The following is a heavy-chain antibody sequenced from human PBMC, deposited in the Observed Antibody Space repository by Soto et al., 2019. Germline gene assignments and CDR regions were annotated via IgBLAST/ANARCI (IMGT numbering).Heavy chain of an antibody. CDR2: IGTSGTPV. CDR1: GFTFKTYN. CDR3: ARDPSPDSSGWYYFDY. Sequence: EVHLEESGGALVQPGGSLRLSCAASGFTFKTYNMNWVRQAPGKGLEWVSYIGTSGTPVYYADSVKGRFTISRDNAKNSLFLQMHSLRDEDTALYFCARDPSPDSSGWYYFDYWGQGTLVTVSS. J-gene: IGHJ4*02. D-gene: IGHD6-19*01. V-gene: IGHV3-48*02.